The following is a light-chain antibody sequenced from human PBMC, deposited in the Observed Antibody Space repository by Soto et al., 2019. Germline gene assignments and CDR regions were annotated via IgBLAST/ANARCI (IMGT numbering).Light chain of an antibody. CDR3: SSYTTSNTRQIV. V-gene: IGLV2-14*03. CDR1: SSDVGGYNY. J-gene: IGLJ1*01. Sequence: QSVLTQPASVYGFPGQSLTISRTGTSSDVGGYNYVSWYQHHPGKAPKPMIFDVSNQPSGVSNRFSGSKSGNTASLTISGLQPEDEADYYCSSYTTSNTRQIVFGTGNEVTVI. CDR2: DVS.